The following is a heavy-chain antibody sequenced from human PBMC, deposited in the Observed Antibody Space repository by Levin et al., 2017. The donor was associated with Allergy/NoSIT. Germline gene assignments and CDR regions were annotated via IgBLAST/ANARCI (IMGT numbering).Heavy chain of an antibody. CDR3: AREGFPQSTVTMGFDP. D-gene: IGHD4-17*01. CDR1: EFSFSSYG. Sequence: GESLKISCAASEFSFSSYGMHWVRQAPGKGLEWVALIWYDGSNKYYADSVKGRFTISRDNSKNTLYLQMNSLRAEDTAVYYCAREGFPQSTVTMGFDPWGHGTLVTVSS. V-gene: IGHV3-33*01. CDR2: IWYDGSNK. J-gene: IGHJ5*02.